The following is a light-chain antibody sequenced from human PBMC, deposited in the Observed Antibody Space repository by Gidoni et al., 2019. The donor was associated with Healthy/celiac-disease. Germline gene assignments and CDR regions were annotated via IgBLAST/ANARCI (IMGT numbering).Light chain of an antibody. Sequence: DIQMTQSPSTLSASVGDRVPITCRASQSISSWLAWYQQKPGKAPKLLIYKASSLESGFPSRFSGSGSGTEFTLTISSLQPDDFATYYCQQYNSYSWTFGQGTKVEIK. CDR3: QQYNSYSWT. CDR1: QSISSW. CDR2: KAS. J-gene: IGKJ1*01. V-gene: IGKV1-5*03.